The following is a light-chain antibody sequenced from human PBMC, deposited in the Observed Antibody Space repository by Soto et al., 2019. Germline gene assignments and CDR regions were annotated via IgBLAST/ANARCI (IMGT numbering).Light chain of an antibody. CDR2: AAS. J-gene: IGKJ2*01. CDR3: QQRYSTPMYT. CDR1: QSISSY. Sequence: DIQMTQSPSSLSASVGDRVTITCRASQSISSYLNWYQQKPGKAPKLLIYAASSLQSGVPSRFSGSGSGTEFTLTISSLQPEDFAPYYCQQRYSTPMYTFGQRTKLEIK. V-gene: IGKV1-39*01.